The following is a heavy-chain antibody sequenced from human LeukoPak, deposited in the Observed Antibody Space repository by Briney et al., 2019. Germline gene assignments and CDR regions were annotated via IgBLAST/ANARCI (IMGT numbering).Heavy chain of an antibody. Sequence: DRSLRLSCAASGFTFDDYAMHWVRQAPGKGLEWVSGISWNSGSIGYADSVKGRFTISRDNAKNSLYLQMNSLRAEDTALYYCAKTYSSGQGQFDYWGQGTLVTVSS. CDR2: ISWNSGSI. CDR1: GFTFDDYA. CDR3: AKTYSSGQGQFDY. J-gene: IGHJ4*02. V-gene: IGHV3-9*01. D-gene: IGHD6-19*01.